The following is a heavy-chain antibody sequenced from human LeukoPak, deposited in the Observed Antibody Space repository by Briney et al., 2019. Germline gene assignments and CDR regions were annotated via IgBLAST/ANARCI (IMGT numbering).Heavy chain of an antibody. V-gene: IGHV3-33*01. J-gene: IGHJ4*02. Sequence: GGSLRLSCAASGFTFSSYGMHWVRQAPGKGLEWVAVIWYDGSSKYYADSVKGRFTISRDNSKNTLYLQMNSLRAEDTAVYYCARGEVVVVVAATLDYWGQGTLVTVSS. CDR3: ARGEVVVVVAATLDY. CDR1: GFTFSSYG. CDR2: IWYDGSSK. D-gene: IGHD2-15*01.